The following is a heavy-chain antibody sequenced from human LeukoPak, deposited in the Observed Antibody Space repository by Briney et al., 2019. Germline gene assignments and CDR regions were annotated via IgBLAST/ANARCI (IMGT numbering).Heavy chain of an antibody. V-gene: IGHV1-2*06. CDR2: INPNSGGT. Sequence: ASVKVSCKASGYTFTGYYMHWVRQAPGQGLEWMGRINPNSGGTNYAQKFQGRVTMTRDTSISTAYMELSRLRSDDTAVYYCARETPPIXVVTPTAKRWFDPWGQGTLVTVSS. J-gene: IGHJ5*02. D-gene: IGHD2-15*01. CDR3: ARETPPIXVVTPTAKRWFDP. CDR1: GYTFTGYY.